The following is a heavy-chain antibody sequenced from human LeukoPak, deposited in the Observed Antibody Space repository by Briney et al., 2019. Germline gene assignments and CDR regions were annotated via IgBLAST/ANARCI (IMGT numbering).Heavy chain of an antibody. J-gene: IGHJ4*02. Sequence: PSETLSLTCTVSGGSTSGYYWSWIRQPPGKGLEWIGYIYYSGTTNYNPSLKSRVTVSVDTSKNQVSLKLTSVTAADSAVYYCTREGPPVHYTGYYDYWGQGTLVTVSS. CDR3: TREGPPVHYTGYYDY. V-gene: IGHV4-59*01. CDR2: IYYSGTT. CDR1: GGSTSGYY. D-gene: IGHD3-9*01.